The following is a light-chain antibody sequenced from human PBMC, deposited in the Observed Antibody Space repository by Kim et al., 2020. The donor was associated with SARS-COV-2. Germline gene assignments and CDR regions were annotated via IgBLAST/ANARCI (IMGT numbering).Light chain of an antibody. CDR2: DVN. J-gene: IGLJ1*01. CDR1: SSDVGSYNR. CDR3: LSYTSSSTFV. V-gene: IGLV2-18*02. Sequence: GPSVTISCTGTSSDVGSYNRVSWYQQPPGTAPKLMIYDVNKRPSGVPDRFSGSKSGNTASLTISGLQAEDEADYYCLSYTSSSTFVFGTGTKVTVL.